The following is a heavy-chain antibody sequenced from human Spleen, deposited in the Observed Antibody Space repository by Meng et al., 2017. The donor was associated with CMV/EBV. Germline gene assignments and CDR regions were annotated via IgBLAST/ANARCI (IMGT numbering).Heavy chain of an antibody. CDR2: IYHSGRT. D-gene: IGHD4-11*01. CDR1: GDSISSRNW. V-gene: IGHV4-4*02. J-gene: IGHJ4*02. CDR3: ARRPLGSNFDY. Sequence: LACAVSGDSISSRNWWSGVRQPPGKGLEWIGEIYHSGRTNYNPSLKSRVTISVDKSKNQFSLKLISVTAADTAVYYCARRPLGSNFDYWGQGTLVTVSS.